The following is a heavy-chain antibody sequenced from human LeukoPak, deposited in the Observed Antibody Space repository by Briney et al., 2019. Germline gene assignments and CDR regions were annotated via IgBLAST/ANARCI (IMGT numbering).Heavy chain of an antibody. Sequence: PGRSLRLSCAASGFTFSTYAMHWVRQAPGKGLEWVAVISYDGSSKYYADSVKGRFTISRDNAKNSLFLQMNSLRAEDTAVYYCARGEVVTASLPDYFYYYMDVWGKGTTVTISS. J-gene: IGHJ6*03. CDR1: GFTFSTYA. D-gene: IGHD2-21*02. CDR2: ISYDGSSK. V-gene: IGHV3-30*04. CDR3: ARGEVVTASLPDYFYYYMDV.